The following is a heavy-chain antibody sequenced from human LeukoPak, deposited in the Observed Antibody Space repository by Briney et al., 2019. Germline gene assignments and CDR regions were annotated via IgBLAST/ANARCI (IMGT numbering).Heavy chain of an antibody. D-gene: IGHD3-10*01. CDR2: IYYSGST. CDR1: GGSTSSYY. CDR3: ARTVSGAFDI. Sequence: SETLSLTCTVSGGSTSSYYWGWIRQPPGKGLEWIGSIYYSGSTYYNPSLKSRVTISVDTSKNQFSLKLSSVTAADTAVYYCARTVSGAFDIWGQGTMVTVSS. V-gene: IGHV4-39*01. J-gene: IGHJ3*02.